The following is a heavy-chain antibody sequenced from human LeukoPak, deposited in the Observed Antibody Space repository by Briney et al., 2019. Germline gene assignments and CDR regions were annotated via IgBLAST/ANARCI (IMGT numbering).Heavy chain of an antibody. V-gene: IGHV3-30-3*01. J-gene: IGHJ4*02. CDR1: GFTFSSYA. CDR2: ISYDGSNK. Sequence: PGGSLRLSCAASGFTFSSYAMHWVRQAPGKGLEWVAVISYDGSNKYYADSVKGRFTISRDNSKNTLYLQMNSLRAEDTAVYYCARDAYTEYYFDYWGQGTLVTVSS. D-gene: IGHD3-16*01. CDR3: ARDAYTEYYFDY.